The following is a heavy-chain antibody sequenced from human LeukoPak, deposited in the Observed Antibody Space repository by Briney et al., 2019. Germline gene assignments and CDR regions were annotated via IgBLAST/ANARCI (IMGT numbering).Heavy chain of an antibody. J-gene: IGHJ4*02. D-gene: IGHD3-22*01. CDR3: ARSGYYDSSGHSELDY. CDR1: GGSISSYY. V-gene: IGHV4-59*12. Sequence: SETLSLTCTVSGGSISSYYWSWIPQPPGKGLEWLGYIYYSGSTNYNPSLKSRVTISVDTSKNHFSLKLSSVTAADTAVYYCARSGYYDSSGHSELDYWGQGTLVTVSS. CDR2: IYYSGST.